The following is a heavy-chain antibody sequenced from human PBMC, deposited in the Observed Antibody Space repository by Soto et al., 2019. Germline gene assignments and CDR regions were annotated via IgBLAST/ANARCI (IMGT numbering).Heavy chain of an antibody. D-gene: IGHD6-13*01. CDR2: INHSGST. CDR1: GGSFSGYY. J-gene: IGHJ5*02. Sequence: SETLSLTCAVYGGSFSGYYWSWIRQPPGKGLEWTGEINHSGSTNYNPSLKSRVTISVDTSKNQFSLKLSSVTAADTAVYYCARGGIAAAGPLIWFDPWGQGTLVTVSS. CDR3: ARGGIAAAGPLIWFDP. V-gene: IGHV4-34*01.